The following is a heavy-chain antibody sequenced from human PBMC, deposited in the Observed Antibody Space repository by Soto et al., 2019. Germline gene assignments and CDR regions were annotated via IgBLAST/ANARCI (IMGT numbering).Heavy chain of an antibody. CDR3: ARSKGSGSYYNGFDY. D-gene: IGHD3-10*01. V-gene: IGHV1-69*13. Sequence: AAVKVSCKASGGTFSSYAISWVRQAPGQGLEWMGGIIPIFGTANYAQKFQGRVTITADESTSTSYMELSSLRSEDTAVYYCARSKGSGSYYNGFDYWGQGTLVTVSS. CDR2: IIPIFGTA. J-gene: IGHJ4*02. CDR1: GGTFSSYA.